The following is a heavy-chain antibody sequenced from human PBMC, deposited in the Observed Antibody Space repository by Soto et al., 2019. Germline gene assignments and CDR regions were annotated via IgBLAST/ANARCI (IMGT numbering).Heavy chain of an antibody. Sequence: GGSLRLSCAASGLSFSNYKMNWVRQAPGKGLEWVANINQGGSEKYHVDSVKGRFTISRDNAKNLVYLEMSSLRAEDTAVYYCARTDYGMDVWGQGTTVTVSS. CDR3: ARTDYGMDV. J-gene: IGHJ6*02. CDR1: GLSFSNYK. V-gene: IGHV3-7*03. CDR2: INQGGSEK.